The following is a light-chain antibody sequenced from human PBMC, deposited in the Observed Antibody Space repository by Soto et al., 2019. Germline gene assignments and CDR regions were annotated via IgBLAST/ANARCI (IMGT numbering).Light chain of an antibody. J-gene: IGKJ2*01. Sequence: DVVMTQSPLSLPVTLGQPASISCRSSQSLAYVDGNTYLNWFQQRPGQSPRRLIYQVSNRDSGVPDRFSGSGSGTDFTLKISGVEADDVGVYYCMQGTHWPPYTFGQGTKLEIK. CDR3: MQGTHWPPYT. V-gene: IGKV2-30*01. CDR2: QVS. CDR1: QSLAYVDGNTY.